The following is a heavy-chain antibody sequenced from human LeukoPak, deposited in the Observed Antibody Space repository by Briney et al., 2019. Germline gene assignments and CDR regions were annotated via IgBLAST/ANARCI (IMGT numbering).Heavy chain of an antibody. Sequence: PGRSLRLSCAASGFTFNSYAMSWVRQAPGQGLEWVSVISGSYGTTYYADSVKGRFTISRDNSKNTLYLQMNSLRAEDTAVYYCAKVFADTPMVQAYFDYWGQGTLVSVSS. CDR1: GFTFNSYA. V-gene: IGHV3-23*01. CDR3: AKVFADTPMVQAYFDY. CDR2: ISGSYGTT. J-gene: IGHJ4*02. D-gene: IGHD5-18*01.